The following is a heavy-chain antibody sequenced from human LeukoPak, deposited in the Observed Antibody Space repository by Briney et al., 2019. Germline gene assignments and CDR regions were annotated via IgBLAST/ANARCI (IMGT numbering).Heavy chain of an antibody. CDR2: INPNSGGT. Sequence: ASVKVSCKASGYTFTGYYMHWVRQAPGQGLEWMGWINPNSGGTNYAQKFQGRVTMTRDTSISTAYMELSRLRSDDTAVYYCASPTGRGYSYGRFDYWGQGTLVTVSS. CDR1: GYTFTGYY. J-gene: IGHJ4*02. CDR3: ASPTGRGYSYGRFDY. D-gene: IGHD5-18*01. V-gene: IGHV1-2*02.